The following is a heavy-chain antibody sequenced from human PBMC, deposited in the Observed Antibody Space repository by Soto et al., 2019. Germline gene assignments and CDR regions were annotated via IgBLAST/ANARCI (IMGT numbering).Heavy chain of an antibody. D-gene: IGHD5-18*01. J-gene: IGHJ3*02. Sequence: PGGSLRLSCAASGFTFSSYGMHWVRQAPGKGLEWVAVIWYDGSNKYYADSVKGRFTISRDNSKNTLYLQMNSLRAEDTAVYYCARDGGYGHDAFDIWGQGTMVTVS. CDR3: ARDGGYGHDAFDI. CDR2: IWYDGSNK. CDR1: GFTFSSYG. V-gene: IGHV3-33*01.